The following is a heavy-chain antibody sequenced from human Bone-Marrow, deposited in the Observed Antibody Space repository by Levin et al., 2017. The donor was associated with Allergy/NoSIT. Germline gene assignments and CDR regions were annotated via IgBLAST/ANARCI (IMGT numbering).Heavy chain of an antibody. CDR3: ARDRPFFYVATTPPIYYYYGMDV. Sequence: GESLKISCKASGYTFTSYYMHWVRQAPGQGLEWMGIINPSGGSTSYAQKFQGRVTMTRDTSTSTVYMELSSLRSEDTAVYYCARDRPFFYVATTPPIYYYYGMDVWGQGTTVTVSS. J-gene: IGHJ6*02. V-gene: IGHV1-46*01. CDR1: GYTFTSYY. D-gene: IGHD5-12*01. CDR2: INPSGGST.